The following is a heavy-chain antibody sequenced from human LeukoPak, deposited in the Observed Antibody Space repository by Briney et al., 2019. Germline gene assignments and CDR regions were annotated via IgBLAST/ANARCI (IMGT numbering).Heavy chain of an antibody. CDR2: IKHDGGEK. J-gene: IGHJ4*02. D-gene: IGHD3-22*01. V-gene: IGHV3-7*05. Sequence: GGSLRLSCAASGFTFTDYWMSCVRQAPGQGLESVANIKHDGGEKYYVDSVKGRFTISRDNAKNSLHLQMNSLRAEDTAVYYCARDSFYYDSSGLFDYWGQGTLVTVSS. CDR1: GFTFTDYW. CDR3: ARDSFYYDSSGLFDY.